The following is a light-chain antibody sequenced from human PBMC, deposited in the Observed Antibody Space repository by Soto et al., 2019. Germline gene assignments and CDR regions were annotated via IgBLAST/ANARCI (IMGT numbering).Light chain of an antibody. Sequence: SVLTQPRSVSGSPGQSVTISCTGTSSDVGGYDFVSWYQQHQGKAPKLMISDVSKRPSGVPDRFSGSKSGNTASLTISGLQAEDEADYYCCSYAGDLALFGGGTKVTVL. CDR1: SSDVGGYDF. J-gene: IGLJ2*01. CDR2: DVS. V-gene: IGLV2-11*01. CDR3: CSYAGDLAL.